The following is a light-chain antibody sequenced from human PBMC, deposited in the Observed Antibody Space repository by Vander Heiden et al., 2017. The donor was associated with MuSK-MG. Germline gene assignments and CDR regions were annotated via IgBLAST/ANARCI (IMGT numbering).Light chain of an antibody. CDR2: GNS. Sequence: QSVLTQPPSVSGAPGQRVNISCTGSSSNIGAGYDVHWYQQLPGTAPILRSDGNSNRPSGVPDRGSGSKSGTSESLAITGLQAEDEAYYDWQYYDRSQRGVFGGGTKLTVL. CDR1: SSNIGAGYD. V-gene: IGLV1-40*01. CDR3: QYYDRSQRGV. J-gene: IGLJ2*01.